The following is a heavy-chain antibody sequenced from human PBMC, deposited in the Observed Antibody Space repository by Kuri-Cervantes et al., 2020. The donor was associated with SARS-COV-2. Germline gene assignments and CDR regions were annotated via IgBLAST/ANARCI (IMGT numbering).Heavy chain of an antibody. V-gene: IGHV1-69*06. CDR1: GGTFSSYA. J-gene: IGHJ6*02. CDR2: IIPIFGTA. CDR3: AREDCTNGVCYSYYYYGMDV. D-gene: IGHD2-8*01. Sequence: SVKVSCKASGGTFSSYAISWVRQAPGQGLEWMGGIIPIFGTANYAQKFQGRVTITADKSPSTAYMELSSLRSEDTAAYYCAREDCTNGVCYSYYYYGMDVWGQGTTVTVSS.